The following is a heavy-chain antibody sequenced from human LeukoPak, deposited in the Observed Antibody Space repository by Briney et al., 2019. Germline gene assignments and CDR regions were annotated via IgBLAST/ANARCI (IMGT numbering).Heavy chain of an antibody. CDR3: ARGMWLPEYYYYYYGMDV. V-gene: IGHV1-8*02. Sequence: ASVKVSCKASGGTFSSYAISWVRQATGQGLEWMGWMNPNSGNTGYAQKFQGRVTMTRNTSISTAYMELSSLRSEDTAVYYCARGMWLPEYYYYYYGMDVWGQGTTVTVSS. CDR1: GGTFSSYA. J-gene: IGHJ6*02. CDR2: MNPNSGNT. D-gene: IGHD5-12*01.